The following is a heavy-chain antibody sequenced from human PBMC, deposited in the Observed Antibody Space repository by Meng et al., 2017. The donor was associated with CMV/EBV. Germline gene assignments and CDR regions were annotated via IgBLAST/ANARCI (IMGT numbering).Heavy chain of an antibody. Sequence: GGSLRLSCAASGFIFSSYWMSWVRQAPGKGLEWVANIKQDGSEKYYVDSVKGRFTISRDNAKNSLYLQMNSLRAEDTAVYYCARVRRDIHFDYWGQGTLVTVSS. CDR1: GFIFSSYW. J-gene: IGHJ4*02. D-gene: IGHD2-15*01. CDR2: IKQDGSEK. CDR3: ARVRRDIHFDY. V-gene: IGHV3-7*01.